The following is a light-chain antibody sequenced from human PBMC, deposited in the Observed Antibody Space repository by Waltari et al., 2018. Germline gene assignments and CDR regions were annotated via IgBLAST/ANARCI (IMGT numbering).Light chain of an antibody. CDR2: GAS. CDR3: QQYGSSIMYT. J-gene: IGKJ2*01. Sequence: VLTQSPGTLSLSPGERATPSCRASQRLTKNYLAWYQQKPGQAPRLLIYGASSRAAGIPDRFSGSGSGTDFTLTISRLRPEDFAVYYCQQYGSSIMYTFGQGTKLEIK. CDR1: QRLTKNY. V-gene: IGKV3-20*01.